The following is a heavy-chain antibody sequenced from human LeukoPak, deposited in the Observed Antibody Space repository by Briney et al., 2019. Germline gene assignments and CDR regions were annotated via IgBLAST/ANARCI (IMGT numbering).Heavy chain of an antibody. CDR1: GYTFTGYY. Sequence: ASVKVSCKASGYTFTGYYLHWVRQAPGQGLEWMGWINPSSGGTKYVQKFQGRVTMTRDTSISTGYMELSRLRSDDTAVYYCARPIRGSYVEDAFDMWGQGTMVTVSA. CDR3: ARPIRGSYVEDAFDM. V-gene: IGHV1-2*02. D-gene: IGHD1-26*01. J-gene: IGHJ3*02. CDR2: INPSSGGT.